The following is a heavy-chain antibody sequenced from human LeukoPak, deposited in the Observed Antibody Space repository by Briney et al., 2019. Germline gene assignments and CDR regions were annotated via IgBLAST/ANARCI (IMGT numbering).Heavy chain of an antibody. J-gene: IGHJ4*02. Sequence: PGKSLRLSCAASGFTFNNYGMHWVRQAPGKGLEWVAVISYGGSNRYYADSVKGRSTISRDNSKNTLYLQMNSLRTEDTAVYYCAKDLQGHYALDYWGQGTLVTVSS. CDR3: AKDLQGHYALDY. D-gene: IGHD2-2*01. V-gene: IGHV3-30*18. CDR2: ISYGGSNR. CDR1: GFTFNNYG.